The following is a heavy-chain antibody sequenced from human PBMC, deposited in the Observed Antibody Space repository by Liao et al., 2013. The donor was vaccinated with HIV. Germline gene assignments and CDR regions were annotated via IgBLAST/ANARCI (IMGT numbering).Heavy chain of an antibody. CDR1: GGSISSYN. Sequence: QVQLQESGPGLVKPSKTLSLTCSVSGGSISSYNWNWIRQPAGKGLEWIGRISASGNTNYNPSFKSRVTMSVDTSRNRFSLNMNSVTAADTAVYYCARGVPPDFWGQGTLVSVSS. CDR3: ARGVPPDF. D-gene: IGHD5/OR15-5a*01. J-gene: IGHJ4*02. V-gene: IGHV4-4*07. CDR2: ISASGNT.